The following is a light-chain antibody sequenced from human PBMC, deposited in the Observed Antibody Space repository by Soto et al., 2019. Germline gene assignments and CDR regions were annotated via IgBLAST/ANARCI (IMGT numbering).Light chain of an antibody. CDR1: SSDVGGYNY. CDR2: AVN. CDR3: SSYAGSNNLV. V-gene: IGLV2-8*01. J-gene: IGLJ2*01. Sequence: QSVLTQPPSASGSPGQSVTISCTGTSSDVGGYNYVSWYQQHAGKAPKLMIYAVNKRPSGVPDRFSGSKSGNTASLTVSGLQAEDEADYYCSSYAGSNNLVFGGGTKLTVL.